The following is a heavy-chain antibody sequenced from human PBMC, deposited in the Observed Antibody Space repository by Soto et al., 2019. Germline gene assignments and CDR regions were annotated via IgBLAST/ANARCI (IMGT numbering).Heavy chain of an antibody. CDR3: ARDKARLQLGGNYYYILDV. CDR1: GGTFSTSA. J-gene: IGHJ6*02. CDR2: FIPIFPTP. D-gene: IGHD5-12*01. V-gene: IGHV1-69*12. Sequence: QVQLEQSGAEVKKPGSSVKVSCKASGGTFSTSAISWVRQAPGQGLEGMGGFIPIFPTPDYAHKFQGRPTITADESTSTAYMELSGLKSDDPAVYYCARDKARLQLGGNYYYILDVWGQGTTVTVSS.